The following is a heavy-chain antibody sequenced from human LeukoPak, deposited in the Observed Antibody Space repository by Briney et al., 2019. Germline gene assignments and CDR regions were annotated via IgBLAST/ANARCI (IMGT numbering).Heavy chain of an antibody. CDR2: IYYSGST. Sequence: SETLSLTCTVSGGSISSYYWSWIRQPPGKGVEWIGYIYYSGSTNYNPSLKSRVTISVDTSKNQFSLKLSSVTAADMAVYYRARTKKDYDSSGYYYYYYYMDVWGKGATVTVSS. D-gene: IGHD3-22*01. CDR3: ARTKKDYDSSGYYYYYYYMDV. V-gene: IGHV4-59*01. J-gene: IGHJ6*03. CDR1: GGSISSYY.